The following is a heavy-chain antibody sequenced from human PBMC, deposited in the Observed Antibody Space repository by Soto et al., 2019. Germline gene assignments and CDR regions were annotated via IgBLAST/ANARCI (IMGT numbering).Heavy chain of an antibody. J-gene: IGHJ5*02. D-gene: IGHD1-26*01. CDR3: ARDFKWELIGWCDP. V-gene: IGHV1-69*13. CDR1: GGTFSSYA. CDR2: IIPIFGTA. Sequence: SVKVSCKASGGTFSSYAISWVRQAPGQGLEWMGGIIPIFGTANYAQKFQGRVTITADESTSTAYMELSSLRSEDTAVYYCARDFKWELIGWCDPWGQGTLVTVSS.